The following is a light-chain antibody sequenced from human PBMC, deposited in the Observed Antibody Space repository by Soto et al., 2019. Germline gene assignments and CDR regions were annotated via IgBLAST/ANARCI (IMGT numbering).Light chain of an antibody. J-gene: IGLJ3*02. CDR3: SSYAASNNFYFV. Sequence: QSALTQPLSASGSPGQTVTISSTGTSSDVAGYNYVSWYQQYPGRAPKLMIYEVTKRPSGVPDRFSGSKPGNTASLTVSGLQAEDEADYYCSSYAASNNFYFVFGGGTKLTVL. V-gene: IGLV2-8*01. CDR2: EVT. CDR1: SSDVAGYNY.